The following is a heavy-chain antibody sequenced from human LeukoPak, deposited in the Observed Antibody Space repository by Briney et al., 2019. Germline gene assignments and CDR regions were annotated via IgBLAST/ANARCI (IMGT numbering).Heavy chain of an antibody. CDR2: ITYDGSNK. CDR3: PRKEMAPN. Sequence: SLRLTCSAYGFTFSSYHMHRHRLAPGKGLKWVAVITYDGSNKYYADSGKGRFTISRDNSKNTLYLQMNSLRAEDTAVYYCPRKEMAPNWGQGTLVTVSS. V-gene: IGHV3-30*03. J-gene: IGHJ4*02. CDR1: GFTFSSYH. D-gene: IGHD5-24*01.